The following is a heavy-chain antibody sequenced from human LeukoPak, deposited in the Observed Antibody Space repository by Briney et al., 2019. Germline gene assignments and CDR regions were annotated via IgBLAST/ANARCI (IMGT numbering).Heavy chain of an antibody. Sequence: GGSLRLSCAPSGFTFSDYYMSWIRQPPGKGLEWVSYISSSSSYTNYADSVKGRFTISRDNDKNSLYLQMNSLRAEDTAVYYCARGVIVVTSYREFDYWGQGTLVTVSS. CDR2: ISSSSSYT. D-gene: IGHD3-22*01. V-gene: IGHV3-11*05. CDR1: GFTFSDYY. J-gene: IGHJ4*02. CDR3: ARGVIVVTSYREFDY.